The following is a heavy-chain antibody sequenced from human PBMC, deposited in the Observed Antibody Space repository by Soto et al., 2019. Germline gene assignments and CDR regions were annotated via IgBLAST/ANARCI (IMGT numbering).Heavy chain of an antibody. CDR1: GFTFSSYA. J-gene: IGHJ6*02. Sequence: PGGSLRLSCAASGFTFSSYAMSWVRQAPGKGLEWVSAISGSGGSTYYADSVKGRFTISRDNSKNTLYLQMNSLRAEDTAVYYCAKDRTNSYRGYRDYGMDVWGQGTTVTVSS. CDR2: ISGSGGST. CDR3: AKDRTNSYRGYRDYGMDV. V-gene: IGHV3-23*01. D-gene: IGHD1-26*01.